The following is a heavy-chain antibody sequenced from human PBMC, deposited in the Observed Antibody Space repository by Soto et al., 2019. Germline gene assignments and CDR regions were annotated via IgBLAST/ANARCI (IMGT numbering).Heavy chain of an antibody. CDR3: AKDRWDCSGGSCYFAYFDY. Sequence: EVQLLESGGGLVQPGGSLRLSCAASGFTFSGYAMSWVRQAPGKGLEWVSAISGSGGTTYYAASVKGRFTISRDNSQNPLNLQRNSLRAEDTAVYYCAKDRWDCSGGSCYFAYFDYWGQGTLVTVSS. D-gene: IGHD2-15*01. CDR1: GFTFSGYA. J-gene: IGHJ4*02. CDR2: ISGSGGTT. V-gene: IGHV3-23*01.